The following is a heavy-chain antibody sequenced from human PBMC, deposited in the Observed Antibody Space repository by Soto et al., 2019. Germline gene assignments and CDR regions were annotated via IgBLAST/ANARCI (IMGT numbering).Heavy chain of an antibody. V-gene: IGHV3-74*01. Sequence: EVQLVESGGGLVLPGGSLRLSCAASGFTFSRYWMHWVRQAPGKGLVWVSRISSYGSDTHYADSVKGRFTISRDNAKNTLYLQMNSLRADDTAVYYCASNYSYAELYYWYGIDVWGQGTTVTVSS. J-gene: IGHJ6*02. CDR2: ISSYGSDT. CDR1: GFTFSRYW. CDR3: ASNYSYAELYYWYGIDV. D-gene: IGHD1-26*01.